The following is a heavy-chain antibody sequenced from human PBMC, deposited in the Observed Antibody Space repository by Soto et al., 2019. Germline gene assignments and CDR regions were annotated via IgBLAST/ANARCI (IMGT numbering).Heavy chain of an antibody. CDR3: AKDEYCSGGSCYSYYYYYGMDV. CDR2: ISGSGGST. J-gene: IGHJ6*02. Sequence: GGSLRLSCAASGFTFSSYAMSWVRQAPGKGLEWVSAISGSGGSTYYADSVKGRFTISRDNSKNTLYLQMNSLRAEDTAVYYCAKDEYCSGGSCYSYYYYYGMDVWSQGTTVTVSS. V-gene: IGHV3-23*01. CDR1: GFTFSSYA. D-gene: IGHD2-15*01.